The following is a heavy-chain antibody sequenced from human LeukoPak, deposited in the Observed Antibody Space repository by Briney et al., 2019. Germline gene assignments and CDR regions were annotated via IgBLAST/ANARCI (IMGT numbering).Heavy chain of an antibody. Sequence: GGSLRLSCAASGFSVSRKYLIWVRQAPGKGLEWVSLIHGGDTQCADSAKGRFTISRDDSKDLLYLQINSPRADDTAVYFCAGGILTPGAFDFWGQGALVTVSS. J-gene: IGHJ4*02. CDR3: AGGILTPGAFDF. CDR2: IHGGDT. CDR1: GFSVSRKY. D-gene: IGHD2-21*01. V-gene: IGHV3-53*01.